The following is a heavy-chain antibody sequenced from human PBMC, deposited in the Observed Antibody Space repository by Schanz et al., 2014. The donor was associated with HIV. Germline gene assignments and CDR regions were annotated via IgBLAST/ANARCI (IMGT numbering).Heavy chain of an antibody. V-gene: IGHV3-74*03. D-gene: IGHD1-20*01. CDR2: INSEGSST. Sequence: EVQLVEFGGGLVQPGGSLRLSCEASGFTFSSYWMHWVRQVPGKGLVWVSRINSEGSSTTYEYADSVKGRFTISRDNVSNTLYLQMTSLRAEDTGVYYCVRGPGYNMHLDYWGQGTLVTVSS. J-gene: IGHJ4*02. CDR3: VRGPGYNMHLDY. CDR1: GFTFSSYW.